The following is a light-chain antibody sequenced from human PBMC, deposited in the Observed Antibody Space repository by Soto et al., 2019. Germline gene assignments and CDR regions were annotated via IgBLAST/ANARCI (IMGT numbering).Light chain of an antibody. CDR1: QSVSSSD. Sequence: EIVLTQSPGTLSLSPGERATLSCRASQSVSSSDLAWYQQKPGQAPRLLIYGASSRATGIPDRFSGSGSGTDFTLTISRLDPEDFAVYYCQQYGSSPRTFGQGTKLEIK. CDR2: GAS. J-gene: IGKJ2*01. V-gene: IGKV3-20*01. CDR3: QQYGSSPRT.